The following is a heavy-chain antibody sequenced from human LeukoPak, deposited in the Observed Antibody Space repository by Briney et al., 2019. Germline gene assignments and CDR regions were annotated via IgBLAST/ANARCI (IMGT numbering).Heavy chain of an antibody. CDR3: ARGRITMVRGVLPDYYYYGMDV. Sequence: GSSVKVSCKASGCTFSSYAISWVRQAPGQGLEWMGRITPILGIANYAQRFQGRVTITGDKSTSTDYMELRSLRSEDTAVYYCARGRITMVRGVLPDYYYYGMDVWGQGTTVTVSS. J-gene: IGHJ6*02. CDR2: ITPILGIA. CDR1: GCTFSSYA. D-gene: IGHD3-10*01. V-gene: IGHV1-69*04.